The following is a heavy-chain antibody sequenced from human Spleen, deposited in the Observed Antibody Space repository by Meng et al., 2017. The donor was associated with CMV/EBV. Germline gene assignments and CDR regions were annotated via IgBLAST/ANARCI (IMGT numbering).Heavy chain of an antibody. J-gene: IGHJ5*02. Sequence: QVQLQQWGAGLLKPSETLSLTCAVYGGSFSGYYWSWIRQPPGKGLEWIGEXNHSGSTNYNPSLKSRVTISVDTSKNQFSLKLSSVTAADTAVYYCARGGWFDPWGQGTLVTVSS. CDR1: GGSFSGYY. CDR2: XNHSGST. CDR3: ARGGWFDP. V-gene: IGHV4-34*01.